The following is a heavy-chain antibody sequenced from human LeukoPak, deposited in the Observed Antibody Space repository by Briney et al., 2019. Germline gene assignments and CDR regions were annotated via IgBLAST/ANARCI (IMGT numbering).Heavy chain of an antibody. Sequence: PGGSLRLSCAASGFTFSDYYMTWIRQAPGKGLEWLSYISGNSRHTDYADSVKGRFIISRDNAKNSLYLQMNGLRVEDTAVYYCARNSYSLAAAGKSDYWAREPWSPSPQ. D-gene: IGHD6-13*01. CDR1: GFTFSDYY. CDR3: ARNSYSLAAAGKSDY. J-gene: IGHJ4*02. V-gene: IGHV3-11*06. CDR2: ISGNSRHT.